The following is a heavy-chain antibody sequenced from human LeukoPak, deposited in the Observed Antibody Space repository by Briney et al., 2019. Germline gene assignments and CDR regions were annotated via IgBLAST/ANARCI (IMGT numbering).Heavy chain of an antibody. Sequence: RASVKVSCKASGGTFSSYAISWVRQAPGQGLEWMGGIIPIFGTANYAQKFQGRVTITADESTSTAYMELSSLRSEDTAVYYCARNDAPYYDFWSGYYTAFDIWGQGTMVTVSS. V-gene: IGHV1-69*13. CDR3: ARNDAPYYDFWSGYYTAFDI. CDR2: IIPIFGTA. D-gene: IGHD3-3*01. J-gene: IGHJ3*02. CDR1: GGTFSSYA.